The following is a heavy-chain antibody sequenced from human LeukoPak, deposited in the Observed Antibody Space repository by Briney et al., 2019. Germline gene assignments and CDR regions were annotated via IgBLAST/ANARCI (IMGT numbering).Heavy chain of an antibody. J-gene: IGHJ4*02. D-gene: IGHD1-14*01. Sequence: ASVKVSCKVSGYTLSDLSMHWVRQAPGKGLEWMGSFALEDGEKIYAQKFQGRVTMTGDTSTDTAYMELSSLRSEDTAVYYCATAFAGNLVDYWCQGTLVTVSS. V-gene: IGHV1-24*01. CDR3: ATAFAGNLVDY. CDR1: GYTLSDLS. CDR2: FALEDGEK.